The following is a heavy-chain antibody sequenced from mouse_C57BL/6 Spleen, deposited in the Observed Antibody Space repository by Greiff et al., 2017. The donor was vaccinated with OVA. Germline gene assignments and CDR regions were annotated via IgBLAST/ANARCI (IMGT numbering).Heavy chain of an antibody. D-gene: IGHD2-3*01. CDR3: ARSGYYGDYAMDY. Sequence: EVHLVESGGGLVKPGGSLKLSCAASGFTFSDYGMHWVRQAPEKGLEWVAYISSGSSTIYYADTVKGRFTISRDNAKNTLFLQMTSLRSEDTAMYYCARSGYYGDYAMDYWGQGTSVTVSS. J-gene: IGHJ4*01. V-gene: IGHV5-17*01. CDR2: ISSGSSTI. CDR1: GFTFSDYG.